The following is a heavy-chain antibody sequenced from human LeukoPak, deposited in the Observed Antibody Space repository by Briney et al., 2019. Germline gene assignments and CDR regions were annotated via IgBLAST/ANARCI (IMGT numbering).Heavy chain of an antibody. D-gene: IGHD4-17*01. J-gene: IGHJ5*02. CDR2: IIPIFGTA. CDR3: ARDKTTVSHWFDP. V-gene: IGHV1-69*06. CDR1: GGTFSSYA. Sequence: SVKVSCKASGGTFSSYAISWVRQAPGQGLEWMGGIIPIFGTANYAQKFQGRVTITADKSTSTAYMELSSPRSEDTAVYYCARDKTTVSHWFDPWGQGTLVTVSS.